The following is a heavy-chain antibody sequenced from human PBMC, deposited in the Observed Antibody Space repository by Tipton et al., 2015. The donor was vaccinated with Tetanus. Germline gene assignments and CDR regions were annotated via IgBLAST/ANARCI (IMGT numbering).Heavy chain of an antibody. D-gene: IGHD2-8*02. J-gene: IGHJ1*01. Sequence: TLSLTCTVSGGSVRSGDYDWNWIRQPPGKGLEWIGYVHYSGRTNKSPSLRSRVTLSIDKSKNQFSLRLTSVTAADTAVYHCAGVTAQRTELYFEHWGQGTQVTVSS. CDR1: GGSVRSGDYD. CDR2: VHYSGRT. CDR3: AGVTAQRTELYFEH. V-gene: IGHV4-61*08.